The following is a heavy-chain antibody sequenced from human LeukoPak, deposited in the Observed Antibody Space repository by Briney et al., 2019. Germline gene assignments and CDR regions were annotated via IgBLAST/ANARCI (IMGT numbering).Heavy chain of an antibody. CDR3: AREMSGISRPSDY. CDR2: MNPKSGNT. Sequence: VASVKVSCKASGYTFTRYDINWVRQATGQGLEWMGWMNPKSGNTGHAQKFQGRVTITRDTSISTVYMELSSLRFEDTAVYFCAREMSGISRPSDYWGQETLVTVS. V-gene: IGHV1-8*03. D-gene: IGHD1-14*01. CDR1: GYTFTRYD. J-gene: IGHJ4*02.